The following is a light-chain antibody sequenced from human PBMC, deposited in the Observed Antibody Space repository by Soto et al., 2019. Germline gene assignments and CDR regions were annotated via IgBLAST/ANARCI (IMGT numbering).Light chain of an antibody. V-gene: IGKV1-5*01. CDR1: QSISSW. CDR3: QQYNRYPWT. J-gene: IGKJ1*01. Sequence: DIQMTQSPSTLSASVGDRVTITCRASQSISSWLAWYQQKPGQAPKLLIYDASNLESGVPSRFSGSGSGTEFTLTISSLQPDDFATYYCQQYNRYPWTFGPGTKVDNK. CDR2: DAS.